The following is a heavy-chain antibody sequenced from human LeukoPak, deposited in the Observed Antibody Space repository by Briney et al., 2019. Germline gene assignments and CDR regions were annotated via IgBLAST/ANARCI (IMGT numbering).Heavy chain of an antibody. CDR1: GGSISSSSYY. CDR2: IYDSGST. Sequence: PSETLSLTCTVSGGSISSSSYYWGWIRQPPGKGLEWIGSIYDSGSTYYNPSLKSRVTISVDTSKTQFSLKLSSVTAADTAVYYCVRDSNYYGSGSLPNAWGQGTLVTVSS. V-gene: IGHV4-39*02. D-gene: IGHD3-10*01. J-gene: IGHJ4*02. CDR3: VRDSNYYGSGSLPNA.